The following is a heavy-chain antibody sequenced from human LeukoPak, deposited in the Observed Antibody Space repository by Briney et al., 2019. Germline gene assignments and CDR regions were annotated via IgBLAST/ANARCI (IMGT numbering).Heavy chain of an antibody. Sequence: PGGSLRLSCAASGFTFSSYGMHRVRQAPGKGLEWVAVISYDGSNKYYADSVKGRFTISRDNSKNTLYLQMNSLRAEDTAVYYCAKALTGFWSGYYAYWGQGTLVTVSS. V-gene: IGHV3-30*18. CDR2: ISYDGSNK. CDR1: GFTFSSYG. D-gene: IGHD3-3*01. J-gene: IGHJ4*02. CDR3: AKALTGFWSGYYAY.